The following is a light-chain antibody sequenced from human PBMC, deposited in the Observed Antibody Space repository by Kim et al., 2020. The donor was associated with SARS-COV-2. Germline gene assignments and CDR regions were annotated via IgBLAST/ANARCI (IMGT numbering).Light chain of an antibody. CDR2: GAS. CDR1: QSVGGSF. Sequence: EIVLTQSPGTLSLSPGERATLSCRASQSVGGSFLAWYQQKPGQAPRLLIYGASTRATGIPDRFGGSGSGTDFTLTISRLEPEDFALYYCQQYGSSPMFSFGQGTTLEI. J-gene: IGKJ2*03. CDR3: QQYGSSPMFS. V-gene: IGKV3-20*01.